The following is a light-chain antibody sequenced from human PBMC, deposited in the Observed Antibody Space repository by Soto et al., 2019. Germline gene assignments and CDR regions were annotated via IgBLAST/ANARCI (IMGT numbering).Light chain of an antibody. V-gene: IGLV2-8*01. CDR1: SSDVGGHNY. CDR2: EVT. J-gene: IGLJ1*01. CDR3: CSYAGNNNV. Sequence: QSVLAQPPSASGCPGQSVTISYTGTSSDVGGHNYVSWYQQHPGKAPKLMIYEVTQRPSGVPDRFSGSKSGNTASLTVSGLQAEDEADYYCCSYAGNNNVFGTGTKVTVL.